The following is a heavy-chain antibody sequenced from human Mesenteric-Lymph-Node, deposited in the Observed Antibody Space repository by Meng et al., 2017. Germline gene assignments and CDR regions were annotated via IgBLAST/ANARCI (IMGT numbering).Heavy chain of an antibody. CDR1: GYTFTGYY. Sequence: QVQLVQSGAEVKKPGASVKVSCKASGYTFTGYYMHWVRQAPGQGLEWMGRINPNSGGTNYAQKFQGRVTMTTDTSTSTIYMELRSLRTDDTAVYYCARGRFGENGYWGQGTLVTVSS. D-gene: IGHD3-10*01. CDR2: INPNSGGT. V-gene: IGHV1-2*06. J-gene: IGHJ4*02. CDR3: ARGRFGENGY.